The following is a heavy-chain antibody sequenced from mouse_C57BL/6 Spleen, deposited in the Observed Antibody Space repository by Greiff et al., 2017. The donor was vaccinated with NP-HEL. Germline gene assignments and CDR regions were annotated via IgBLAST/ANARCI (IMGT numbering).Heavy chain of an antibody. J-gene: IGHJ3*01. CDR1: GFTFSDYG. V-gene: IGHV5-17*01. CDR3: ARGSNYVAWFAY. Sequence: EVQLVASGGCFVKPGGSLKLSCAASGFTFSDYGMPWVRPAPAQGLEWVAYISSGSSTIYYADTVKGRFTISRDNAKNTLFLQMTSPRSEDTAMYYGARGSNYVAWFAYWGQGTLVTVSA. D-gene: IGHD2-5*01. CDR2: ISSGSSTI.